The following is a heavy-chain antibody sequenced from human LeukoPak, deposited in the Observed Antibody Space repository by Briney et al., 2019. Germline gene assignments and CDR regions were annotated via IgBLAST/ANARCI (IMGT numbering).Heavy chain of an antibody. D-gene: IGHD2-2*03. Sequence: GGSLRLSCGASGFTFSDYYMSWIRQAPGKGLEWVSYISSSSSTIYYADSVKGRFTISRDNAKNSLYPQMNSLRAEDTAVYYCAGEREGPMDWYYYYGMDVWGQGTTVTVSS. CDR2: ISSSSSTI. J-gene: IGHJ6*02. CDR3: AGEREGPMDWYYYYGMDV. CDR1: GFTFSDYY. V-gene: IGHV3-11*04.